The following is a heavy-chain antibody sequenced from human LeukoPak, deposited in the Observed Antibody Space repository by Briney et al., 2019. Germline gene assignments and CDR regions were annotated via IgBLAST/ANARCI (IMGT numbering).Heavy chain of an antibody. CDR2: INPSGGST. V-gene: IGHV1-46*01. CDR1: GYTFTSYY. D-gene: IGHD4-17*01. J-gene: IGHJ4*02. Sequence: ASVKVSCKASGYTFTSYYMHWVRQAPGQGLEWMGIINPSGGSTSYAQKFQGRVTMTRDTSTSTVYMELSSLRSEDTTVYYCARVHTETTSDVDWGQGTLVTVSS. CDR3: ARVHTETTSDVD.